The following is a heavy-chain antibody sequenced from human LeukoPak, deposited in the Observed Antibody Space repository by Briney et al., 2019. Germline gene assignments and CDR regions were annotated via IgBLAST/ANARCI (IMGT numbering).Heavy chain of an antibody. CDR1: GGSFSGYY. J-gene: IGHJ5*02. CDR3: AGGGFGVVTAPFDP. V-gene: IGHV4-34*01. D-gene: IGHD2-21*02. CDR2: INHSGST. Sequence: SETLSLTCAVYGGSFSGYYWSWIRQPPGKGLEWIGEINHSGSTNYNPSLKSRVTIPVDTSKNQFSLKLSSVTAADTAVYYCAGGGFGVVTAPFDPWGQGTLVTVSS.